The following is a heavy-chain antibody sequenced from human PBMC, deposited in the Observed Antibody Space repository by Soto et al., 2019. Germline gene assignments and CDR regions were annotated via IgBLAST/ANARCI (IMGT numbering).Heavy chain of an antibody. J-gene: IGHJ5*02. D-gene: IGHD5-12*01. V-gene: IGHV4-39*01. CDR1: GGSISSSSYY. CDR3: ARHSEMATMYNWFDP. Sequence: PSETLYLTCTVSGGSISSSSYYWGWIRQPPGKGLEWIGSIYYSGSTYYNPSLKSRVTISVDTSKNQFSLKLSSVTAADTAVYYCARHSEMATMYNWFDPWGQGTLVTVSS. CDR2: IYYSGST.